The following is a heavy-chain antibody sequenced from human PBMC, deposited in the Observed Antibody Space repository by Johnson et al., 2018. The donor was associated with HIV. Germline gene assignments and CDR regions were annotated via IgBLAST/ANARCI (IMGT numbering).Heavy chain of an antibody. CDR3: ARERAVTTKGYDEDPFDI. D-gene: IGHD4-17*01. CDR2: ISYDGSNK. V-gene: IGHV3-30-3*01. Sequence: QVLLVESGGGVVQPGRSLRLSCAASGFTFSSYAMHWVRQAPGKGLEWVAVISYDGSNKYYADSVKGRLTISRDNSKNTLYLQMSSLRAEDTALYYCARERAVTTKGYDEDPFDIWGQGTMVTVSS. J-gene: IGHJ3*02. CDR1: GFTFSSYA.